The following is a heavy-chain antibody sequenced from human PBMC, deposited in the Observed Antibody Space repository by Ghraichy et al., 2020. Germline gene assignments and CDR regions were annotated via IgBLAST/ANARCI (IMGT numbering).Heavy chain of an antibody. CDR1: GFTFSGYS. V-gene: IGHV3-23*01. CDR2: IRGSGGGT. Sequence: GGSLRLSCAASGFTFSGYSMTWVRQAPGRGLEWLSRIRGSGGGTYYADSVKGRFTISRDNSKNTLSLQMNNLRAEDTALYYCARDDAEAGGYLDSWGQGTQVTVSS. D-gene: IGHD3-16*01. J-gene: IGHJ4*02. CDR3: ARDDAEAGGYLDS.